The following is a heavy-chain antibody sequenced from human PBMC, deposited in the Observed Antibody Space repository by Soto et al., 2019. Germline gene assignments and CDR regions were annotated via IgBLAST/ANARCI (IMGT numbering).Heavy chain of an antibody. D-gene: IGHD6-6*01. CDR2: TYYRSKWYN. J-gene: IGHJ3*02. CDR3: ARGRGSSSGVTGAFDI. Sequence: SQTLSLTCAISGDSVSSNSAAWNWIRQSPSRGLEWLGRTYYRSKWYNDYAVSVKSRITINPDTSKNQFSLQLNSVTPEDTAVYYCARGRGSSSGVTGAFDIWGQGTMVTVSS. CDR1: GDSVSSNSAA. V-gene: IGHV6-1*01.